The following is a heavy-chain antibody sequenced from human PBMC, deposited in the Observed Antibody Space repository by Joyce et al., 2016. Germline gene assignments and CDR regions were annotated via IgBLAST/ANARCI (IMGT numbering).Heavy chain of an antibody. CDR1: GLTLSNYG. V-gene: IGHV3-30*18. D-gene: IGHD6-25*01. CDR2: ISYDGSYK. CDR3: AKILTATYSSGWFLDY. J-gene: IGHJ4*02. Sequence: QVQLVESGGGVVQPGRSLRLSCAAYGLTLSNYGVHWVRQAPGKGLEWVAVISYDGSYKYYADSVKGRFTISRDNSKNTVFLEMNSLRTEDTAVYYCAKILTATYSSGWFLDYWGQGTLVTVSS.